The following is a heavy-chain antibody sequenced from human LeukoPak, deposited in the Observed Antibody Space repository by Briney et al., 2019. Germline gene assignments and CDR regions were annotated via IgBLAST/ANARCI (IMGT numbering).Heavy chain of an antibody. J-gene: IGHJ6*04. Sequence: GRSLRLSCAASGFTFSSYGMHWVRQAPGKGLEWVAVIWNDGSNKYYADSVNGRFTISRVNYKNTQYLQMNSLRAEDAAVYYCARGDIVVVPAAQIYYYYGMDVWGKGTTVTVSS. D-gene: IGHD2-2*01. CDR2: IWNDGSNK. CDR3: ARGDIVVVPAAQIYYYYGMDV. CDR1: GFTFSSYG. V-gene: IGHV3-33*01.